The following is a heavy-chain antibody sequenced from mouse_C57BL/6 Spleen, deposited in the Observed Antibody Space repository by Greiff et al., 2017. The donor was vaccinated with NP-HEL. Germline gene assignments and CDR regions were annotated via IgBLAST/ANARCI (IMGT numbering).Heavy chain of an antibody. CDR2: IDPETGGT. J-gene: IGHJ2*01. V-gene: IGHV1-15*01. Sequence: QVQLQQSGAELVRPGASVTLSCKASGYTFTDYEMHWVKQTPVHGLEWIGAIDPETGGTAYNQKFKGKAILTADKSSTTAYMELRSLTSEDSAVYYCTRWGYYGSRLDYWGQGTTLTVSS. CDR3: TRWGYYGSRLDY. D-gene: IGHD1-1*01. CDR1: GYTFTDYE.